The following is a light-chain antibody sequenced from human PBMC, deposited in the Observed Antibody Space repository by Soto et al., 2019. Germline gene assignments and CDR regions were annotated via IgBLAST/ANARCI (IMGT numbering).Light chain of an antibody. V-gene: IGLV2-14*01. CDR1: SSDVGGYNS. CDR2: DVS. J-gene: IGLJ1*01. Sequence: QSALTQPASVSGSPGLSIAISCTVTSSDVGGYNSVSWYQQHPGKAPKLMIYDVSNRPSGVSNRFSGSKSGNTASLTISGLQAEDEGDYYCSSYTTGGSYVFGTGTKVTVL. CDR3: SSYTTGGSYV.